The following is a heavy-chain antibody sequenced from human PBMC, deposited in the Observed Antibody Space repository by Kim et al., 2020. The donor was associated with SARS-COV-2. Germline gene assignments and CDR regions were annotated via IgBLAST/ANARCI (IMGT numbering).Heavy chain of an antibody. CDR1: GGSISSSSYY. CDR3: ATGDLTYYYGSGSQFDY. Sequence: SETLSLTCTVSGGSISSSSYYWGWIRQPPGKGLEWIGSIYYSGSTYYNPSLKSRVTISVDTSKNQFSLKLSSVTAADTAVYYCATGDLTYYYGSGSQFDYWGQGTLVTVSS. CDR2: IYYSGST. D-gene: IGHD3-10*01. J-gene: IGHJ4*02. V-gene: IGHV4-39*01.